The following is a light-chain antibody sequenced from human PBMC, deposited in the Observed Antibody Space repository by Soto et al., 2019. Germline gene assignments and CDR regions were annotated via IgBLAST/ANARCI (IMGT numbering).Light chain of an antibody. CDR1: QSVNSSY. CDR3: QQYGRSPPMYT. V-gene: IGKV3-20*01. Sequence: DIVLAKSPGTLSLSPGERATLSCRASQSVNSSYLAWYQQRPGQAPRLLIYGASSRATGIPDRFSGSGSGTDFTLTINRLETEDFAVYYCQQYGRSPPMYTFGQGTKLEIK. J-gene: IGKJ2*01. CDR2: GAS.